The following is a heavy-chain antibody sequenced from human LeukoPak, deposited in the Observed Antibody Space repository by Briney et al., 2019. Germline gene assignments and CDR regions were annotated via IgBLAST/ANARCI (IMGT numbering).Heavy chain of an antibody. CDR1: GYTFNSYD. CDR3: ARSTSEDV. J-gene: IGHJ6*02. V-gene: IGHV1-18*01. CDR2: NGPYNGNK. Sequence: ASVKVSCKASGYTFNSYDITWVRQAPGQGLEWMGWNGPYNGNKRYAQKFQGRVTMTTDTSTSTAYMELRSLRSDDTAVYYCARSTSEDVWGQGTTVIVSS.